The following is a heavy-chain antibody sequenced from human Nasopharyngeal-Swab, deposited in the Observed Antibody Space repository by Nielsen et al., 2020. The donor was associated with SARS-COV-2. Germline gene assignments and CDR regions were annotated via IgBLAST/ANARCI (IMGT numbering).Heavy chain of an antibody. CDR3: ARDPYDFWSGSYYLDV. V-gene: IGHV3-53*01. CDR1: GFTVSSNY. J-gene: IGHJ6*03. CDR2: IYSDGST. Sequence: GGSLRLSCAASGFTVSSNYMSWVRQAPGKGLEWVSVIYSDGSTSYADSVKGRFTISRDNSKKTLYLQMNSLRAEDTALYYCARDPYDFWSGSYYLDVWGQGTTVTVSS. D-gene: IGHD3-3*01.